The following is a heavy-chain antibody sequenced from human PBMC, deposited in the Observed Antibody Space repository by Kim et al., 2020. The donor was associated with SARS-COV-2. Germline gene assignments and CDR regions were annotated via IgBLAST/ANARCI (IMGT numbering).Heavy chain of an antibody. CDR1: GYSFTSYW. CDR3: ASGGWYSSRNWFDP. J-gene: IGHJ5*02. Sequence: GESLKISCKGSGYSFTSYWISWVRQMPWKGLEWLWILYPSSSYTNYPPSFQGHVTISADKSISTAYLQWSSLKASDTAMYYCASGGWYSSRNWFDPWGQGTLVTVSS. CDR2: LYPSSSYT. V-gene: IGHV5-10-1*01. D-gene: IGHD6-13*01.